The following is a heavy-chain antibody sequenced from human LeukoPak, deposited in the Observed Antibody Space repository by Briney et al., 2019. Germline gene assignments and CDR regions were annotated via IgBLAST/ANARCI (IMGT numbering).Heavy chain of an antibody. Sequence: ASVTVSCKPSGSTFPSHAITWLRQAPGQGPEWMGWISTSNGDRNYVQNLQGRITLTIDTSTTTAYMELRSLRSDDTAIYYCATRGITAARLDYWGQGTLVTVSS. CDR3: ATRGITAARLDY. CDR1: GSTFPSHA. D-gene: IGHD2-2*01. CDR2: ISTSNGDR. J-gene: IGHJ4*02. V-gene: IGHV1-18*04.